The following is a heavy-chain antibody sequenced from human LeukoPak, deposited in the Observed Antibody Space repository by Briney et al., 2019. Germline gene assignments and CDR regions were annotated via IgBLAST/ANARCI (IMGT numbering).Heavy chain of an antibody. Sequence: GGSLRLSCAASGFIFSSYALGWVRQAPGKGLEWVSTISGSGGSTYYADSVKGRFTISRDNSKNTLHLQMNSLRAEDTAVYYCAKDPSYDSSGYYYLGAFDIWGQGTMVTVSS. CDR2: ISGSGGST. V-gene: IGHV3-23*01. D-gene: IGHD3-22*01. J-gene: IGHJ3*02. CDR3: AKDPSYDSSGYYYLGAFDI. CDR1: GFIFSSYA.